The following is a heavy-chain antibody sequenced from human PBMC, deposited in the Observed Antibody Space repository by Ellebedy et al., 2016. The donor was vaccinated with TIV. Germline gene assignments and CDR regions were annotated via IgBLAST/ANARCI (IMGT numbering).Heavy chain of an antibody. CDR3: ARNPRPPNWTASYMDV. CDR2: ISGSGGRT. V-gene: IGHV3-23*01. CDR1: GLTFSSFA. J-gene: IGHJ6*03. D-gene: IGHD1-20*01. Sequence: GGSLRLXXAASGLTFSSFAMSWVRQAPGKGLEWVSSISGSGGRTYYPDSVKGRFTISRDNSKNTLYLQMNSLRAEDTAIYYCARNPRPPNWTASYMDVWGKGTTVTVSS.